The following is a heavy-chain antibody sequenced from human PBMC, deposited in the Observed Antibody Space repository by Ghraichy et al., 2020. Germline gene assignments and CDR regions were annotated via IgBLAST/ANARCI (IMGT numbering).Heavy chain of an antibody. J-gene: IGHJ5*02. Sequence: ASVKVSCKASGYTFTSYYMHWVRQAPGQGLEWMGIINPSGGSTSYAQKFQGRVTMTRDTSTSTVYMELSSLRSEDTAVYYCARDGCSGGSCYSGWFDPWGQGTLVTVSS. CDR3: ARDGCSGGSCYSGWFDP. CDR2: INPSGGST. CDR1: GYTFTSYY. D-gene: IGHD2-15*01. V-gene: IGHV1-46*01.